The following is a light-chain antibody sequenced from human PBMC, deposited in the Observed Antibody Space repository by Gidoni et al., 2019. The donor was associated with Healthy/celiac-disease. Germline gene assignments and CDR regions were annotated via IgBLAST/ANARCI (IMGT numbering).Light chain of an antibody. J-gene: IGKJ2*01. V-gene: IGKV4-1*01. CDR1: QSVLYSSNNKNY. CDR2: WAS. CDR3: QQYYSTPRT. Sequence: DIVMTQSPDSLAVSLGERATINCKSSQSVLYSSNNKNYLAWYQQKPGQPPKLLMYWASTRESGVPDRFSGSGSGTDFTLTISRLQAEDVAVYYCQQYYSTPRTFGQGTKLEIK.